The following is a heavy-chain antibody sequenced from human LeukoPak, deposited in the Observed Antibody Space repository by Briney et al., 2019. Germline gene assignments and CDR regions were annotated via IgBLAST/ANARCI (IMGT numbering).Heavy chain of an antibody. V-gene: IGHV7-4-1*02. CDR2: INTNTGNP. Sequence: AASVKVSCKASGYAFTSYAMNWVRQAPGQGLEWMGWINTNTGNPTYAQGFTGRFVFSLDTSVSTAYLQISSLKAEDTAVYYCARDPSSSGWYRWSLYYYYMDVWGKGTTVTVSS. J-gene: IGHJ6*03. CDR3: ARDPSSSGWYRWSLYYYYMDV. D-gene: IGHD6-19*01. CDR1: GYAFTSYA.